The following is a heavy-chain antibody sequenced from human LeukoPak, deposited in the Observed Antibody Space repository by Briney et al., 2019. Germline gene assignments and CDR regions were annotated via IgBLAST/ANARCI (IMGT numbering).Heavy chain of an antibody. CDR3: ARDNTFTDYYYYGMDV. CDR1: GGSISSYY. CDR2: IYYSGST. V-gene: IGHV4-59*01. J-gene: IGHJ6*02. D-gene: IGHD3-16*01. Sequence: SETLSLTCTVSGGSISSYYWSWIRQPPGKGLEWIGYIYYSGSTNYNPSLKSRVTISVDTSKNQLSLKLSSVTAADTAVYYCARDNTFTDYYYYGMDVWGQGTTVTVSS.